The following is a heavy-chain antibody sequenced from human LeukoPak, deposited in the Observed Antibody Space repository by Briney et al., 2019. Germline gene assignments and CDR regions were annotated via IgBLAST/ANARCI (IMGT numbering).Heavy chain of an antibody. CDR2: IKPNSGGT. J-gene: IGHJ4*02. V-gene: IGHV1-2*02. CDR3: AGAVRGVINR. D-gene: IGHD3-10*01. Sequence: ASVKVSCKASGYTFTGYYMYWVRQAHGQGLEWMGWIKPNSGGTNYAQKFQGRVPMTRDTSISTAYMELSRLGSDDAAVYYCAGAVRGVINRWGQGTLVTVSS. CDR1: GYTFTGYY.